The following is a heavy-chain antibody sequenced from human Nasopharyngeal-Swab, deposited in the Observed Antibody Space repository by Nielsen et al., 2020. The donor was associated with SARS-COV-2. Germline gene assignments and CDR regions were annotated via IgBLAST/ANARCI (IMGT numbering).Heavy chain of an antibody. D-gene: IGHD2-21*02. CDR3: AREAPQTARDYSYYAMDV. J-gene: IGHJ6*02. CDR1: GGSISSSSYY. Sequence: SETLSLICTVSGGSISSSSYYWGWIRQPPGKGLEWIGSIYYSGSTYYNPSLKSRVTISVATSKDQFSLKLSSVTAADTAVYYCAREAPQTARDYSYYAMDVWGQGTTVTVSS. CDR2: IYYSGST. V-gene: IGHV4-39*07.